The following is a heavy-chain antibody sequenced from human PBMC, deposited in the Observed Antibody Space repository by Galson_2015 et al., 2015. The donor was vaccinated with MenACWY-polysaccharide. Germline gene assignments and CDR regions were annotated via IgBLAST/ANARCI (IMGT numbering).Heavy chain of an antibody. J-gene: IGHJ3*02. CDR3: AKSHVVVVTAIQDTNAFDI. D-gene: IGHD2-21*02. CDR1: GFTFSTYG. CDR2: IWYDGNNK. Sequence: SLRLSCAASGFTFSTYGMHWVRQAPGKGLEWVAVIWYDGNNKYYADSVKGRFTISRDNSKSTLYLQMNSLRVEDTAVCYCAKSHVVVVTAIQDTNAFDIWGQGTMVTVSS. V-gene: IGHV3-33*06.